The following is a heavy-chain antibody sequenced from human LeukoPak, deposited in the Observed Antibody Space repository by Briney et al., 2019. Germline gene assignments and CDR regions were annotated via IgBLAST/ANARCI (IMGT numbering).Heavy chain of an antibody. CDR2: ISSSSGIT. Sequence: GGSLRLSCAASGFTFSSFSMHWVRQAPGKGLEWVSYISSSSGITHYADSVKGRFTISRDNVKNSLFLQMNSLRDEDTAVYYCARAAGTLAAFDIWGQGTMVTVSS. J-gene: IGHJ3*02. CDR3: ARAAGTLAAFDI. CDR1: GFTFSSFS. V-gene: IGHV3-48*02.